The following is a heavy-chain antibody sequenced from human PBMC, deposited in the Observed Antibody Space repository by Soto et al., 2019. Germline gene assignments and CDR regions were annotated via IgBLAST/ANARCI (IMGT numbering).Heavy chain of an antibody. CDR2: VNPSGGHT. Sequence: QVQLMQSGAEVKKPGASVKVSCKASGDTFTDYYIHWVRQAPGQGLEWMGTVNPSGGHTTYAQHFLGRVTRTRDTSTSTLDMELTSLTSGDTAIYYGARGGQGVVVTAALDYWGQGTLVTVSS. D-gene: IGHD2-21*02. CDR1: GDTFTDYY. V-gene: IGHV1-46*01. J-gene: IGHJ4*02. CDR3: ARGGQGVVVTAALDY.